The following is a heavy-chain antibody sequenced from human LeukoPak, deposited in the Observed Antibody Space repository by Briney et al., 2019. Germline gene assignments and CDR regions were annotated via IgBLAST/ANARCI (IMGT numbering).Heavy chain of an antibody. V-gene: IGHV3-23*01. D-gene: IGHD3-22*01. J-gene: IGHJ4*02. CDR2: ISGSGGST. Sequence: GGSLRLSCAASGFTFSSYAMSWVRQAPGKGLEWVSAISGSGGSTYYADSVKGRFTISRDNSKNTLYLQMNSLRAEDTAVYYCAKDGGYYYDSSGYYPFDYWGQGTLVAVSS. CDR1: GFTFSSYA. CDR3: AKDGGYYYDSSGYYPFDY.